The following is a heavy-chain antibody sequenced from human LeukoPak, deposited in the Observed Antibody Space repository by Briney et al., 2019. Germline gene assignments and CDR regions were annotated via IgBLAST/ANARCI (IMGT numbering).Heavy chain of an antibody. CDR2: ISGSGGST. D-gene: IGHD5-12*01. CDR3: AKDENIVATTDFDY. CDR1: GVTFSSYA. J-gene: IGHJ4*02. Sequence: GGSLRLSCAASGVTFSSYAMSWVRQPPGKGLEWISAISGSGGSTYYADSVKGRFTISRDNSKNTLYLQMNSLRAEDTAVYYCAKDENIVATTDFDYWGQGTLVTVSS. V-gene: IGHV3-23*01.